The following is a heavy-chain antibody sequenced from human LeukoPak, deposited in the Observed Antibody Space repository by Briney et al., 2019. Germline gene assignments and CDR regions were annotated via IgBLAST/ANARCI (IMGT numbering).Heavy chain of an antibody. V-gene: IGHV3-21*01. CDR1: GFTVSSNY. J-gene: IGHJ3*02. CDR2: ISSSSSYI. Sequence: GGSLRLSCAASGFTVSSNYMNWVRQAPGKGLEWVSSISSSSSYIYYADSVKGRFTISRDNAKNSLYLQMNSLRAEDTAVYYCARAGATDAFDIWGQGTMVTVSS. CDR3: ARAGATDAFDI. D-gene: IGHD1-26*01.